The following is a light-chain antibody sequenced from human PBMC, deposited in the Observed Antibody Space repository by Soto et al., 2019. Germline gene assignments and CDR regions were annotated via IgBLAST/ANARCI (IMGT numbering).Light chain of an antibody. CDR1: QSINSN. CDR2: GAS. J-gene: IGKJ4*01. Sequence: VMTHSPATLSVSPLEIATLSFTASQSINSNLAWYQQTPGQAPKLLIYGASIRSTGVPARFSGSGSGTEFTLTISSLQSEDFAVYYCQQYDNWPLTFGGGTKVDIK. V-gene: IGKV3-15*01. CDR3: QQYDNWPLT.